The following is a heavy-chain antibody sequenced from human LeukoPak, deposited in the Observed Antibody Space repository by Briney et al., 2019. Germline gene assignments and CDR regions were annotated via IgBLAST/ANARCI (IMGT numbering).Heavy chain of an antibody. Sequence: SETLSLTCAVYGGSFSGYYWSWFRQPPGKGLEWIGEINHSGSTNYNPSLKSRVTTSIDTSKNQFSLKLSSVTAADTAVYYCAREGEYCSSTSCYNPWGQG. CDR3: AREGEYCSSTSCYNP. V-gene: IGHV4-34*01. CDR1: GGSFSGYY. J-gene: IGHJ5*02. D-gene: IGHD2-2*02. CDR2: INHSGST.